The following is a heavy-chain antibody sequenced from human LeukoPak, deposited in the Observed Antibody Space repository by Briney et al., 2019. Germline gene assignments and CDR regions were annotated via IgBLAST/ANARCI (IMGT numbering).Heavy chain of an antibody. CDR2: IYYSGST. Sequence: SETLSLTCTVCGGSISSYYWSWIRQPPGKGLEWIGYIYYSGSTNYNPSLKSRVTISVDMSKNQFSLKLSSVTAADTAVYYCARTTEGGYTYDYFYYYYMDVWGKGTTVTISS. CDR3: ARTTEGGYTYDYFYYYYMDV. V-gene: IGHV4-59*01. D-gene: IGHD5-18*01. J-gene: IGHJ6*03. CDR1: GGSISSYY.